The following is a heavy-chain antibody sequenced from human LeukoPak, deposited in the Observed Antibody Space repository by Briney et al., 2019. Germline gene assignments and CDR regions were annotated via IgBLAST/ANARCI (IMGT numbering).Heavy chain of an antibody. CDR1: GGSISSGGYS. CDR2: IYHSGST. V-gene: IGHV4-30-2*01. Sequence: SETLSLTCAVSGGSISSGGYSWSWIRQPPGKGLVWIGYIYHSGSTYYNPSLKSRVTISVDRSKNQFSLKLSSVTAADTAVYYCARGGSWLSGYYSYFDYWGQGTLVTVSS. J-gene: IGHJ4*02. CDR3: ARGGSWLSGYYSYFDY. D-gene: IGHD3-22*01.